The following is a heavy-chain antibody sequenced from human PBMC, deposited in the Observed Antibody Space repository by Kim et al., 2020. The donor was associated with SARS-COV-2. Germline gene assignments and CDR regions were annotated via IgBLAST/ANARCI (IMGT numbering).Heavy chain of an antibody. J-gene: IGHJ6*02. Sequence: ITNADSVKGQFTISRDNAKNSLYLQMNSLGAEDTAVYYCARPDYGIGMDVWGQGTTVTVSS. V-gene: IGHV3-48*01. CDR2: I. CDR3: ARPDYGIGMDV. D-gene: IGHD4-17*01.